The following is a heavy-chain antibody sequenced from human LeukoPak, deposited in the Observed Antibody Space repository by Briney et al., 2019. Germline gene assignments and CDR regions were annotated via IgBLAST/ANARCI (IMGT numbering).Heavy chain of an antibody. CDR1: GFTFSSYT. D-gene: IGHD2-2*01. CDR3: ARDTQFPIYCSSTSCYRPYYYYYGMDV. V-gene: IGHV3-48*01. CDR2: IGTSSTTI. J-gene: IGHJ6*02. Sequence: PGGSLRLSCAASGFTFSSYTMNWVRQPPGKGLEWVSNIGTSSTTIYYADSVKGRFTISRDNAKNSLYLQMNSLRAEDTAVYYCARDTQFPIYCSSTSCYRPYYYYYGMDVWGQGTTVTVSS.